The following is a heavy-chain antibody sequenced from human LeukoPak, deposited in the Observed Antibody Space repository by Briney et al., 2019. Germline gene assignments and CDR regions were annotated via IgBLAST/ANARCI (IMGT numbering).Heavy chain of an antibody. Sequence: GGSLRLSCAVSGVNNYAISWVRRAPGKGLEWVSVISGSGGSTYYADSVKGRFTISRDNSKNTLYLQMNSLRAEDTAVYYCAKRSNIVVVPAYFDYWGQGTLVTVSS. V-gene: IGHV3-23*01. CDR3: AKRSNIVVVPAYFDY. CDR1: GVNNYA. J-gene: IGHJ4*02. D-gene: IGHD2-2*01. CDR2: ISGSGGST.